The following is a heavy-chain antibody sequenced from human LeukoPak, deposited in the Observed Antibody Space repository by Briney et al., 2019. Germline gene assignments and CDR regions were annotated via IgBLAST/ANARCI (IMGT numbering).Heavy chain of an antibody. CDR2: IYSGGST. V-gene: IGHV3-66*01. Sequence: GGSLRLSCAASGFTVRSNYMTWVRQAPGKGPEWVSVIYSGGSTYYADSVKGRFTISRDDSKNTVYLQLNSLRGEDTAIYYCARSRYLDWGGAFDMWGQGTMVTVSS. CDR1: GFTVRSNY. D-gene: IGHD3-9*01. CDR3: ARSRYLDWGGAFDM. J-gene: IGHJ3*02.